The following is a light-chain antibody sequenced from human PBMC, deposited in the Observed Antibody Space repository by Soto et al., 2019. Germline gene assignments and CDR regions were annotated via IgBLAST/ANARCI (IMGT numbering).Light chain of an antibody. CDR3: QQYNNWPPWT. V-gene: IGKV3-15*01. CDR2: DAS. CDR1: QSVSSN. J-gene: IGKJ1*01. Sequence: EIVMTQSPATLSVSPGERATLSCRASQSVSSNLAWYQQKPRQAPRLLMYDASTRATGIPARFSGSGSGTDFTLTISSLQSEDFAVYYCQQYNNWPPWTFGQGTKVEIK.